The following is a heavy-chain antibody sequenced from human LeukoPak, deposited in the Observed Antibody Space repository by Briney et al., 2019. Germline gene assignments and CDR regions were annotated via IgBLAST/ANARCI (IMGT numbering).Heavy chain of an antibody. J-gene: IGHJ4*02. CDR2: IIPIFGTA. D-gene: IGHD6-6*01. V-gene: IGHV1-69*13. CDR3: ARRGRYSSSSRSYYFDY. Sequence: SVKVSCKASGGTFSSYAISWVRQAPGQGLEWMGGIIPIFGTANYAQKFQGRVTITADESMSTAYMELSSLRSEDTAVYYCARRGRYSSSSRSYYFDYWGQGTLVTVSS. CDR1: GGTFSSYA.